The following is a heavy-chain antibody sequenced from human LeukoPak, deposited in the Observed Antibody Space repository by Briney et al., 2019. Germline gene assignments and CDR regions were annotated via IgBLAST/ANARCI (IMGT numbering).Heavy chain of an antibody. D-gene: IGHD6-13*01. CDR2: INHSGST. CDR1: GGSLSGYY. Sequence: PSETLSHTCAVYGGSLSGYYWSWIRQPPGKGLEWIGEINHSGSTNYNPPLKSRVTISVDTSKNQSSLKLSSVTAADTAVYYCARGASSWPTRNHDSDDWGQGTLVTVSS. J-gene: IGHJ4*02. V-gene: IGHV4-34*01. CDR3: ARGASSWPTRNHDSDD.